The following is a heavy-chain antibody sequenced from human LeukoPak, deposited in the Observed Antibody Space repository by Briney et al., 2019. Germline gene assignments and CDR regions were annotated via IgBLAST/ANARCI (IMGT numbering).Heavy chain of an antibody. CDR2: INVGNGNT. Sequence: GASVKVSCKASGYIFTTHAIHWVRQAPGQRLEWMGWINVGNGNTKYSQKFQGRVTIIRDTSASTAYMELSGLRSEDTAVYCCARSDFFDYWGQGTLVTVSS. V-gene: IGHV1-3*01. J-gene: IGHJ4*02. CDR1: GYIFTTHA. CDR3: ARSDFFDY.